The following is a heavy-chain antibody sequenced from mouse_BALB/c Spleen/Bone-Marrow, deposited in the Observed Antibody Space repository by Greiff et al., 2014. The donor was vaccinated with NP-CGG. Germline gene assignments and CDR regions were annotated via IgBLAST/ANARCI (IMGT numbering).Heavy chain of an antibody. CDR2: IFPGDGST. CDR1: GYTFTSYD. D-gene: IGHD2-4*01. V-gene: IGHV1-85*01. CDR3: ARRVYYDYDGGAWFAY. J-gene: IGHJ3*01. Sequence: QVQLQQSGAELVKPGASVKLSCKASGYTFTSYDINWVRQRPEQGLEWIGWIFPGDGSTKYNEKFKGKATLTTDTSSSTAYMQLSRLTSEDSAVYFCARRVYYDYDGGAWFAYWGQGTLVTVSA.